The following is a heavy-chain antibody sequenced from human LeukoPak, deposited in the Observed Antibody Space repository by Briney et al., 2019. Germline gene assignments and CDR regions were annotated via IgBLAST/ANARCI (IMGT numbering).Heavy chain of an antibody. J-gene: IGHJ2*01. CDR2: INPSGGST. CDR1: GYTFTSYY. Sequence: ASVKVSCKASGYTFTSYYMHWVRQAPGQGLEWMGIINPSGGSTNYAQKFQGRVTVTRDTSTNTVYMELSSLRSEDTAVYYCARDWHWGFDLWGRGTLVTVSS. V-gene: IGHV1-46*01. CDR3: ARDWHWGFDL.